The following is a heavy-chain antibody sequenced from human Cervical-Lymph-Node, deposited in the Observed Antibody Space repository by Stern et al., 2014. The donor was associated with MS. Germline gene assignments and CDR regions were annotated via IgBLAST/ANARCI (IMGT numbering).Heavy chain of an antibody. CDR1: GFTFRSQW. CDR2: INSDGSST. J-gene: IGHJ6*02. D-gene: IGHD2-8*01. CDR3: ARSNYGMDV. V-gene: IGHV3-74*02. Sequence: VQLVQSGGGVVQPGGSLRLSCVASGFTFRSQWMHWVRQAPGKGLVWVSRINSDGSSTSYADSVKGRFTISRDNAKKTLYLQMDSLRAEDTAVYYCARSNYGMDVWGQGTTVAVSS.